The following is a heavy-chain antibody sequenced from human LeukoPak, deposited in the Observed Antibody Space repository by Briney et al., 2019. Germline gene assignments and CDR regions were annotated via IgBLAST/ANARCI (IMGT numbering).Heavy chain of an antibody. CDR3: ARARQYQLHPYWYFDL. J-gene: IGHJ2*01. V-gene: IGHV4-38-2*02. D-gene: IGHD2-2*01. CDR1: GSGYSISGGFY. Sequence: SETLSLTCTVSGSGYSISGGFYWGWIRQPPGKGLGWIGSIYHTGSTYYNPSLKSRATISVDTSKDQFSLKLSSVTAADTAVYYCARARQYQLHPYWYFDLWGRGTLVTVSS. CDR2: IYHTGST.